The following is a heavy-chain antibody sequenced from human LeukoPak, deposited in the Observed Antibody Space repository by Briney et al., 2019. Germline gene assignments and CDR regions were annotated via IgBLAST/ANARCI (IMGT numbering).Heavy chain of an antibody. D-gene: IGHD5-24*01. J-gene: IGHJ4*02. CDR1: GGSFSGYY. CDR3: ARGRDAYITKPFDY. Sequence: PSETLSLTCAVYGGSFSGYYWSWIRQPPGKGLEWIGEINHSGSTNYNPSLKSRVTISVDTSKNQFSLKLSSVTAADTAVYYCARGRDAYITKPFDYWGQGTLVSVSS. CDR2: INHSGST. V-gene: IGHV4-34*01.